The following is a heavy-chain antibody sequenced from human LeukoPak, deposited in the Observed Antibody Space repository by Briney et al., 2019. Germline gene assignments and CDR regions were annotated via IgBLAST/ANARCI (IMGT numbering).Heavy chain of an antibody. D-gene: IGHD3-10*01. CDR3: ARDLELLWFGELLSLFDY. V-gene: IGHV6-1*01. Sequence: SQTLSLTCAISGDSVSSNSAAWNWIRQSPSRGLEWLGRTYYRSKWYNDYAVSVKSRITINPDTSKNQFSLQLNSVTPEDTAVYYCARDLELLWFGELLSLFDYWGQGTLVTVSS. J-gene: IGHJ4*02. CDR1: GDSVSSNSAA. CDR2: TYYRSKWYN.